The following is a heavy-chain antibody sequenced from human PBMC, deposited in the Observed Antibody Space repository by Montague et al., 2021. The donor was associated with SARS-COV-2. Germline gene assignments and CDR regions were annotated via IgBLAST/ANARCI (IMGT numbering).Heavy chain of an antibody. CDR2: IYSSGST. V-gene: IGHV4-31*03. D-gene: IGHD6-25*01. CDR3: AKGSGYP. Sequence: TLSLTCTVSGGSVTSTTYYWSWFRQRPGRGLELVGFIYSSGSTSYSPSLENRLTMSIDTSKNQFSLRLTSATAADTAVYYCAKGSGYPWGRGTRVAVSS. CDR1: GGSVTSTTYY. J-gene: IGHJ2*01.